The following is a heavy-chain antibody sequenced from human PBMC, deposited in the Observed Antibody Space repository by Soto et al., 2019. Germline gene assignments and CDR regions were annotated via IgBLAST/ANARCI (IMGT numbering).Heavy chain of an antibody. V-gene: IGHV4-59*12. Sequence: SETLSLTCTVSGVTISSYYWSWIRQPPGKGLEWIGYIYYSGSTNYNPSLKSRVTISVDTSKNQFSLKLSSVTAADTAVYYCARDSTTVTTGYYYYGMDVWGQGTTVTVSS. J-gene: IGHJ6*02. CDR3: ARDSTTVTTGYYYYGMDV. D-gene: IGHD4-17*01. CDR1: GVTISSYY. CDR2: IYYSGST.